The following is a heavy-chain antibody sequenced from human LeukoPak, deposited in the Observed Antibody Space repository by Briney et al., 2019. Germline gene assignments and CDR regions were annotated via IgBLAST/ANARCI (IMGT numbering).Heavy chain of an antibody. CDR1: GGSISSYY. CDR3: ARRAGYDNWFDP. V-gene: IGHV4-4*09. CDR2: IYTSGST. J-gene: IGHJ5*02. D-gene: IGHD1-1*01. Sequence: PSETLSLTCTVSGGSISSYYWSWIRQPPGKGLEWIGYIYTSGSTNYNPSLKSRVTISVDTSKNQSSLKLSSVTAADTAVYYCARRAGYDNWFDPWGQGTLVTVSS.